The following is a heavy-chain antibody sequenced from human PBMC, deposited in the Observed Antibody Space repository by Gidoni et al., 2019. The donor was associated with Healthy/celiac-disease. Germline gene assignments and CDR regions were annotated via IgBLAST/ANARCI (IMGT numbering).Heavy chain of an antibody. CDR2: IYYSGSP. J-gene: IGHJ4*02. Sequence: QLQLPESGPGLVKPSETMSLTCTVAGGAISSSSYYWGWIRPPPGKGLEWIGSIYYSGSPYYNPSLQRRVTISVDTSTNQFSLKLSSVTAADTAVYYGARHACGGDCYFASGKSRFDYWCQGTLVTVSS. D-gene: IGHD2-21*02. V-gene: IGHV4-39*01. CDR1: GGAISSSSYY. CDR3: ARHACGGDCYFASGKSRFDY.